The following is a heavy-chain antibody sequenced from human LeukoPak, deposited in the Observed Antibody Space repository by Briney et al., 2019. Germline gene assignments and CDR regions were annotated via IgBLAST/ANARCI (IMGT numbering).Heavy chain of an antibody. CDR3: ACVEAPGIAAAFDAFDI. CDR1: GGTSSSYA. CDR2: IIPIFGTA. Sequence: SVKVSCKASGGTSSSYAISWVRQAPGQGLEWMGGIIPIFGTANYAQKFQGRVTITADESTSTAYMELSSLRSEDTAVYYCACVEAPGIAAAFDAFDIWGQGTMVTVSS. J-gene: IGHJ3*02. V-gene: IGHV1-69*01. D-gene: IGHD6-13*01.